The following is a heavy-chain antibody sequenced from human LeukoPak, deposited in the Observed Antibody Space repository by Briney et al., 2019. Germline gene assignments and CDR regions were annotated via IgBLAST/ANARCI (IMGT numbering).Heavy chain of an antibody. D-gene: IGHD3-22*01. CDR3: ARDRWLAPDY. Sequence: SGGSLRLSCAASGFTFSSYSMNWVRQAPGKGLEWVSSISSSSSYIYYADSVKGRFTISRDNAKNSLYLQMNSLRAEDTAVYYCARDRWLAPDYWGQGTLVTVSS. J-gene: IGHJ4*02. CDR2: ISSSSSYI. CDR1: GFTFSSYS. V-gene: IGHV3-21*01.